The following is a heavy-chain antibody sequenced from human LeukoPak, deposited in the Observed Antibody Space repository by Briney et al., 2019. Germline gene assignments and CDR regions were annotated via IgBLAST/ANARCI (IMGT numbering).Heavy chain of an antibody. CDR3: ARDSGRYDYREGKLFDY. D-gene: IGHD5-12*01. J-gene: IGHJ4*02. CDR1: GGTFSSYA. Sequence: SVKVSCKASGGTFSSYAISWVRQAPGQGLEWMGGIIPIFGTANYAQKFQGRVTITADESTSTAYMELSSLRSEDTAVYYCARDSGRYDYREGKLFDYWGQGTLVTVSS. V-gene: IGHV1-69*13. CDR2: IIPIFGTA.